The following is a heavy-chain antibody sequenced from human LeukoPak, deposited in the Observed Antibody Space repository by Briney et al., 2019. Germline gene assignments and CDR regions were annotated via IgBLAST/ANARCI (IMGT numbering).Heavy chain of an antibody. CDR2: FYYSGST. CDR1: GGSISSGGYY. D-gene: IGHD5-12*01. V-gene: IGHV4-31*03. CDR3: ARDQGYSGYDLWHGMDV. Sequence: SQTLSLTCTVSGGSISSGGYYWSWIRQHPGKGLEWIGYFYYSGSTYCNPSLKSRVTISVDTSKNQFSLKLSSVTAADTAVYYCARDQGYSGYDLWHGMDVWGQGTTVTVSS. J-gene: IGHJ6*02.